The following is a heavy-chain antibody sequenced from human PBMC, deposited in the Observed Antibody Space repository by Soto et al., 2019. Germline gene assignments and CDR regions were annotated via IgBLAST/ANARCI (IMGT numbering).Heavy chain of an antibody. J-gene: IGHJ6*02. CDR2: MNPNSGNT. V-gene: IGHV1-8*01. D-gene: IGHD3-3*01. CDR1: GYTFTSYD. Sequence: ASVKVSCKASGYTFTSYDINWVRQATGQGLEWMGWMNPNSGNTGYAQKLQGRVTMTRNTSISTAYMELSSLRSEDTAVYYCAKDLGVLEWLFPRYYYGMDVWGQGTTVTVSS. CDR3: AKDLGVLEWLFPRYYYGMDV.